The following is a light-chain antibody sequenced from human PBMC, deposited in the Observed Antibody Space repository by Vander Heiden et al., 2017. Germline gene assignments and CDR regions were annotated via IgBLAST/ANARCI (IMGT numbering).Light chain of an antibody. CDR1: SSDIGVYNY. CDR2: DVS. CDR3: SSYTISSTLV. J-gene: IGLJ2*01. V-gene: IGLV2-14*01. Sequence: QSALTQPASVSGSPGQSITISCTGTSSDIGVYNYVSWDQQHPGQAPKLMIYDVSKRPAGVSNRFSGAKSDNTASLTISGLQTEDEADYYCSSYTISSTLVFGGGTKLTVL.